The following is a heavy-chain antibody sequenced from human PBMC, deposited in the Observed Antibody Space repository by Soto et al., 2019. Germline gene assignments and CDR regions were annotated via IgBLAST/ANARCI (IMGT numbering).Heavy chain of an antibody. CDR3: AVGHEGTYYYYYGMDV. J-gene: IGHJ6*02. CDR2: IVVGSGNT. Sequence: ASVKVSCKASGYTFTSYYMQWVRQARGQRLEWIGWIVVGSGNTNYAQKFQERVTITRDMSTSTAYMELSSLRSEDTAVYYCAVGHEGTYYYYYGMDVWGQGTTVTVSS. V-gene: IGHV1-58*02. CDR1: GYTFTSYY.